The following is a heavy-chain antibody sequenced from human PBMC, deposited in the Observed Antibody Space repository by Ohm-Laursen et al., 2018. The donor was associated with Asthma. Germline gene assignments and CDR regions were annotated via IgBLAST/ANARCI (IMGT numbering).Heavy chain of an antibody. CDR3: ARGRAAAAYRGPGYYYYGMDV. J-gene: IGHJ6*02. V-gene: IGHV1-69*13. D-gene: IGHD6-13*01. CDR1: GGTFSSYA. CDR2: IIPIFGTA. Sequence: GASVKVSCNASGGTFSSYAISWVRQAPGQGLEWMGGIIPIFGTANYAQKFQGRVTITADESTSTAYMELSSLRSEDTAVYYCARGRAAAAYRGPGYYYYGMDVWGQGTTVTVSS.